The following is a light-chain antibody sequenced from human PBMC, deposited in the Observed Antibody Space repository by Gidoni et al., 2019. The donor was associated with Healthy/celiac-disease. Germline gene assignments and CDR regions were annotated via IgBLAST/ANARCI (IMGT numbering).Light chain of an antibody. V-gene: IGKV3-15*01. CDR3: QRYSNWPPWT. CDR1: QSVSNN. Sequence: EIVMTQSPATLSVSPGERATLSCRASQSVSNNLAWYQQKPGQAPRLLIYGASTRATGIPARFSGSGSGTEFTLTISSLQSEDFAIYYCQRYSNWPPWTFXQXTKVEIK. J-gene: IGKJ1*01. CDR2: GAS.